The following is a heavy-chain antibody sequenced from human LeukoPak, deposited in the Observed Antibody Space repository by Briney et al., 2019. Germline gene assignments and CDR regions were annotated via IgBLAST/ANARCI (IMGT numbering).Heavy chain of an antibody. CDR3: AKDEGNTALFTHYFDY. CDR1: GFSFSSYS. J-gene: IGHJ4*02. V-gene: IGHV3-30*18. Sequence: GVSLRLSCAASGFSFSSYSMHWVRQAPGKGLEWVVIVSNDGSTKYYTDSVKGRFTISRDHSKNTLYLQMDSLRAEDSAVYYCAKDEGNTALFTHYFDYWGQGTLVTVSS. D-gene: IGHD5-18*01. CDR2: VSNDGSTK.